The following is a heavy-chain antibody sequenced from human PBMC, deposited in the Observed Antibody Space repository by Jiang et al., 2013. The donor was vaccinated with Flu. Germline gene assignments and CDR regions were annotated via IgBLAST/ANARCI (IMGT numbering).Heavy chain of an antibody. Sequence: TFSSYGMHWVRQAPGKGLEWVAVISYDGSNKYYADSVKGRFTISRDNSKNTLYLQMNSLRAEDTAVYYCAKSGSSGYYYVSNYWGQGTLVTVSS. CDR3: AKSGSSGYYYVSNY. CDR2: ISYDGSNK. D-gene: IGHD3-22*01. V-gene: IGHV3-30*18. J-gene: IGHJ4*02. CDR1: TFSSYG.